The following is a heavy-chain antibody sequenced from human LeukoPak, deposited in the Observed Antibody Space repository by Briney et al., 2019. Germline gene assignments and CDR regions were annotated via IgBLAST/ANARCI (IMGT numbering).Heavy chain of an antibody. J-gene: IGHJ4*02. V-gene: IGHV3-33*08. CDR2: IWYDGSNK. CDR1: GFTFSSYG. D-gene: IGHD6-13*01. CDR3: ARGIAAAATVYFDY. Sequence: PGGSLRLSCAASGFTFSSYGMHWVRQAPGKGLEWVAVIWYDGSNKYYADSVKGRFTISRDNSKNTLYLQMNSLRAEDTAVYYCARGIAAAATVYFDYWGQGTLDTVSS.